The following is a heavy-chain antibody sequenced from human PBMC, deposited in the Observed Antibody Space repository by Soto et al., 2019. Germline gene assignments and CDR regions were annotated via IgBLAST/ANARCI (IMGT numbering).Heavy chain of an antibody. J-gene: IGHJ4*02. CDR3: ARVFGSSWTVDY. CDR1: WFTVSSNY. Sequence: PGGSLRLSCAASWFTVSSNYMSWVRQAPGKGLEWVSVIYSGGSTYYADSVKGQFTISRDNSKNTLYLQMNSLRAEDTAVYYCARVFGSSWTVDYWGQGTLVTVSS. V-gene: IGHV3-53*01. CDR2: IYSGGST. D-gene: IGHD6-13*01.